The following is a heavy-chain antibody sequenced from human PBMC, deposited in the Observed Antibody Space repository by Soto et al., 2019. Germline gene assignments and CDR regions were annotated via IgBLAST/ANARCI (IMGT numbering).Heavy chain of an antibody. J-gene: IGHJ5*02. CDR3: ASTCLKYEECGSSAHTFDP. D-gene: IGHD6-6*01. CDR2: IYHSGTI. Sequence: SETLSLTCIVSGGSISSYYWSWIRQSPEKGLEWIAYIYHSGTIKYNPSLKSRVTISVDTSKNQFSLRLTSVTAADTAVYYCASTCLKYEECGSSAHTFDPWGQGTLVTASS. V-gene: IGHV4-59*08. CDR1: GGSISSYY.